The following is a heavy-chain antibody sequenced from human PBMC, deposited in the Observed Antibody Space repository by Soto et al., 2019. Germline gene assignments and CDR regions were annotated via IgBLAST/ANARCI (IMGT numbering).Heavy chain of an antibody. J-gene: IGHJ6*03. D-gene: IGHD3-10*01. CDR3: ARDSKYYYGSGSYYKPTYYYYYMDV. CDR1: GCSISSYY. V-gene: IGHV4-59*01. Sequence: SETLSLTCTVPGCSISSYYWSWIRQPPGKGLEWFGYIYYSGSTNYNPSLKSRVTISVDTSKNQFSLKLSSVTAADTAVYYCARDSKYYYGSGSYYKPTYYYYYMDVWGKGTTVT. CDR2: IYYSGST.